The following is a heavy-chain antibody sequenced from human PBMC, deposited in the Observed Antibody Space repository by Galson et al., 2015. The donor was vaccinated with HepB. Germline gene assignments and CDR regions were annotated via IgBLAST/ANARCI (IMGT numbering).Heavy chain of an antibody. CDR1: GYTLTDLS. V-gene: IGHV1-24*01. Sequence: SVKVSCKVSGYTLTDLSMHWVRQAPGKGLEWMGGFDPEDGETIYAQKFQGRVTMTEDTSTDTAYMELGSLRSEDTAVYYCATELGFWRGLGCWGQGTLVTVSS. J-gene: IGHJ4*02. CDR2: FDPEDGET. CDR3: ATELGFWRGLGC. D-gene: IGHD3-3*01.